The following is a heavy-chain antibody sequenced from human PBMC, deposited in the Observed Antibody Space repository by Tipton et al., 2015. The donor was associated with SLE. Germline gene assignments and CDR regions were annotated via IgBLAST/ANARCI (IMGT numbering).Heavy chain of an antibody. J-gene: IGHJ4*02. CDR3: VLWAYGNY. D-gene: IGHD2/OR15-2a*01. CDR1: GSTFSTYY. Sequence: SLRLSCEASGSTFSTYYMSWIRQAPGKGLEWVAHMKQDGREKYYVDSMKGRFTISRDNAQNSLYLQMSSLRVEDTAVYYCVLWAYGNYWGQGTLVTVSS. V-gene: IGHV3-7*01. CDR2: MKQDGREK.